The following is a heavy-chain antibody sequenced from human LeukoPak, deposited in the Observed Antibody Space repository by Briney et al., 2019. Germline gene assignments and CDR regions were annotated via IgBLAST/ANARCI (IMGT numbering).Heavy chain of an antibody. J-gene: IGHJ4*02. D-gene: IGHD3-10*01. CDR3: ARVRGYASGSSTGDY. CDR2: IYRDGST. V-gene: IGHV3-66*01. CDR1: GFTFSSYS. Sequence: GGSLRLSCAASGFTFSSYSMNWVRQAPGKGLEWVSVIYRDGSTYYTDSVKGRFIISRDNSKNTLFLQMNSLRAEDTAVYYCARVRGYASGSSTGDYWGQGTLVTVSS.